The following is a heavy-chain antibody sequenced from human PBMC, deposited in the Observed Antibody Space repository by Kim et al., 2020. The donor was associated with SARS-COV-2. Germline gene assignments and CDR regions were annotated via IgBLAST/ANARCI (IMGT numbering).Heavy chain of an antibody. CDR3: ARLQVRLMDAFDI. D-gene: IGHD2-8*01. J-gene: IGHJ3*02. CDR1: GFTVSGDY. Sequence: GGSLRLSCAASGFTVSGDYMTWVRQAPGKGLEWVSVIYSGGSTFYSDSVKGRFTISRDNSKNIVYLQMDSLRPEDTAVYYCARLQVRLMDAFDIWGQGTMVTVSS. CDR2: IYSGGST. V-gene: IGHV3-53*05.